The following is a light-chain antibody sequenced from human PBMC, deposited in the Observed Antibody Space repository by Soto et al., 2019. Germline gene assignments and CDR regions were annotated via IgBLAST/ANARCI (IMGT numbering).Light chain of an antibody. CDR3: QQYADWPLT. Sequence: IVMKQSPATVSVSPGESTSLSCRASRTIGTNLGWYQQKPGQAPRLLISKTSNRSTGVPARFSGSGSGTEFTRTITSLQSEDIAVYYCQQYADWPLTFGGGAKVDIK. V-gene: IGKV3-15*01. CDR2: KTS. J-gene: IGKJ4*01. CDR1: RTIGTN.